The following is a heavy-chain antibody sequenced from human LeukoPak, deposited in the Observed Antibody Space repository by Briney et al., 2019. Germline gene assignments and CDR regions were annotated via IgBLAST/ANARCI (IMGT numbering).Heavy chain of an antibody. D-gene: IGHD6-6*01. V-gene: IGHV4-61*02. CDR1: GGSINSGTNY. J-gene: IGHJ4*02. CDR3: AREPSYSSSSDY. CDR2: IYTSGST. Sequence: SETLSLTCTVSGGSINSGTNYWSWIRQPAGKGLEWIGRIYTSGSTNYNPSLKSRVTISVDTSKNQFSLKLSSVTAADTAVYYCAREPSYSSSSDYWGQGTLVTVSS.